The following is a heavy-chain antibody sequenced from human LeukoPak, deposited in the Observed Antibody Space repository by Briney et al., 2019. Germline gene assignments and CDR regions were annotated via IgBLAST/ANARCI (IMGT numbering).Heavy chain of an antibody. J-gene: IGHJ6*02. CDR1: GFTFSSYS. D-gene: IGHD3-10*01. CDR2: ISSSSSYI. CDR3: AREITANGMDV. Sequence: GGSLRLSCAASGFTFSSYSMNWVRQAPGNGLEWVSSISSSSSYIYYADSVKGRFTISRDNAKNSLYLQMNSLRAEDTAVYYCAREITANGMDVWGQGTTVTVSS. V-gene: IGHV3-21*01.